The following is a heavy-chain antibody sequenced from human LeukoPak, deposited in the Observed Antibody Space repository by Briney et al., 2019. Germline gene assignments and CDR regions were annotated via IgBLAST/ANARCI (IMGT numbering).Heavy chain of an antibody. Sequence: SETLSLTCTVSGDSITSTNYYWGWIRQPPGRGLEWIGTIYYSGSAYYSPSLESRVTISVYTSKNQFSLNLSPVTAADTAVYYCARQATVMTMARGRIWNWFDPWGQGTLVTVSS. D-gene: IGHD3-10*01. CDR1: GDSITSTNYY. J-gene: IGHJ5*02. V-gene: IGHV4-39*01. CDR3: ARQATVMTMARGRIWNWFDP. CDR2: IYYSGSA.